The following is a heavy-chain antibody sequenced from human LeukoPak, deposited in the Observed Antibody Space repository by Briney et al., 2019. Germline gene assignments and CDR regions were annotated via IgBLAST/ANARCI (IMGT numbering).Heavy chain of an antibody. CDR1: GYTFTSYG. CDR2: ISAYNGNT. D-gene: IGHD3-22*01. V-gene: IGHV1-18*01. J-gene: IGHJ4*02. CDR3: ARKYYYDSSGYYSFDY. Sequence: ASVKVSCKASGYTFTSYGISWVRQAPGQGLEWMGWISAYNGNTNYAQKLQGRVTMTTDTSTSTAYMELRSLRSDDTAVYYCARKYYYDSSGYYSFDYWGQGTLVTVSS.